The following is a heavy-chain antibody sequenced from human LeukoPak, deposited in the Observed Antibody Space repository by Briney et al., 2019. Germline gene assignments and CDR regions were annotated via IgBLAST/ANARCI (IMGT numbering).Heavy chain of an antibody. CDR2: IYYSGST. Sequence: SETLSLTCTVSGVSISSYYWSWLRQPPGKGLEWIGYIYYSGSTNYNPSLKSRVTISVDTSKNQFSLKLSSVTAADTAVYYCARVIIAAAGTFNYYYMDVWGKGTTVTVSS. D-gene: IGHD6-13*01. V-gene: IGHV4-59*01. J-gene: IGHJ6*03. CDR3: ARVIIAAAGTFNYYYMDV. CDR1: GVSISSYY.